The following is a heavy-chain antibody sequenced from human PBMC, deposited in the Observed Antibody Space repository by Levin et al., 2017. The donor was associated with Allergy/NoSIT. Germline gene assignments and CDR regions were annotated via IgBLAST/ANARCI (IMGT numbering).Heavy chain of an antibody. D-gene: IGHD2-21*02. Sequence: ASVKVSCKVSGYTLTELSMHWVRQAPGKGLEWMGGFDPEDGETIYAQKFQGRVTMTEDTSTDTAYMELSSLRSEDTAVYYCATMRPTRGGGDDPFDYWGQGTLVTVSS. CDR1: GYTLTELS. V-gene: IGHV1-24*01. J-gene: IGHJ4*02. CDR2: FDPEDGET. CDR3: ATMRPTRGGGDDPFDY.